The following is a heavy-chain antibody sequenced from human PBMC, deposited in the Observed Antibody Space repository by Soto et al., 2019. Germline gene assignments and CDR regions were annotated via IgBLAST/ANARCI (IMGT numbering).Heavy chain of an antibody. Sequence: QVHLEQSGPEVKKPGASVKVSCKASGYTFTSYGISWVRLAPGQGLEWMGWINIYGGGTNYAQKYQDRVPMTRDTSTNTVYLEMRSLTSDDTAIYYCARALYYYDNSGLAFWGQGTLVTVSS. CDR2: INIYGGGT. CDR1: GYTFTSYG. V-gene: IGHV1-18*01. D-gene: IGHD3-22*01. CDR3: ARALYYYDNSGLAF. J-gene: IGHJ4*02.